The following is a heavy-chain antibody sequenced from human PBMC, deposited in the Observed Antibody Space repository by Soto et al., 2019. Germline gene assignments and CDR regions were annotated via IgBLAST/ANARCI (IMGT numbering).Heavy chain of an antibody. D-gene: IGHD1-1*01. Sequence: SETLSHTCTVSGGSISSYYWSWIRQPPGKGLEWIRYIYYSGSTNYNPSLKSRVTISRDDSKSIAYLQMNSLKTENTGVYYCSRLYWNDPSPPLDYWGQGTLVTVSS. CDR2: IYYSGST. V-gene: IGHV4-59*08. CDR1: GGSISSYY. CDR3: SRLYWNDPSPPLDY. J-gene: IGHJ4*02.